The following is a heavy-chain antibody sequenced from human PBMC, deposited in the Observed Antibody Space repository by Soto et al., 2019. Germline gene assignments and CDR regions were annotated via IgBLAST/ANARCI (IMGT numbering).Heavy chain of an antibody. CDR1: GFTVSSNY. Sequence: EVQLVESGGGLIQPGGSLRLSCAASGFTVSSNYMSWVRQAPGKGLEWVSVIYSGGSTYYADSVKGRFTISRDNSKNALYLEMNSLRAEGTAVYYCARDGGKGSSDAFDIWGQGTMVTVSS. D-gene: IGHD3-3*01. CDR3: ARDGGKGSSDAFDI. J-gene: IGHJ3*02. V-gene: IGHV3-53*01. CDR2: IYSGGST.